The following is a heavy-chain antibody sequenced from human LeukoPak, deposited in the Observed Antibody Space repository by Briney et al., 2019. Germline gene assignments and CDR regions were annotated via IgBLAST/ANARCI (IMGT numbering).Heavy chain of an antibody. CDR2: IYSSGST. CDR1: GGSISAISGGPYY. V-gene: IGHV4-61*05. CDR3: ARRPTGDPKFDY. Sequence: PSETLSLTCTVSGGSISAISGGPYYWGWIRQPPGKGLEWIGYIYSSGSTYYNPSLKSRVTISVDTSKNRFSLKLSTVTAADTAVYYCARRPTGDPKFDYWGQGTLVTVSS. D-gene: IGHD7-27*01. J-gene: IGHJ4*02.